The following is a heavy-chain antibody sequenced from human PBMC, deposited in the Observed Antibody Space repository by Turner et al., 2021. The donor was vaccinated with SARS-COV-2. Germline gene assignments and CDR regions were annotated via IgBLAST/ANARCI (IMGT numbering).Heavy chain of an antibody. J-gene: IGHJ4*02. V-gene: IGHV3-13*04. CDR1: GFTFSSYD. CDR2: IGTAGDT. D-gene: IGHD3-22*01. Sequence: EVQLVESGGGLVQPGGSLRLSCAASGFTFSSYDMPWVRQATGKGLEWVSVIGTAGDTYYPGSVKGRFTISRENAKNSLYLQMNTLRAGDTAVYYCARANYDSSGYYCYFDYWGQGTLVTVSS. CDR3: ARANYDSSGYYCYFDY.